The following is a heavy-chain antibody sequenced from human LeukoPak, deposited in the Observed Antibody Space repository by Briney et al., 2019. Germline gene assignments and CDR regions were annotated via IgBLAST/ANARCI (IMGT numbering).Heavy chain of an antibody. Sequence: GGSLRLSCAASGFTFSSYAMHWVRQAPGKGLEWVAVISYDGSNKYYADSVKGRFTISRDNSKNTLYLQMNSLRAEDTAVYYCARDYGGNLSFDYWGQGTLVTASS. CDR2: ISYDGSNK. CDR1: GFTFSSYA. J-gene: IGHJ4*02. V-gene: IGHV3-30*04. D-gene: IGHD4-23*01. CDR3: ARDYGGNLSFDY.